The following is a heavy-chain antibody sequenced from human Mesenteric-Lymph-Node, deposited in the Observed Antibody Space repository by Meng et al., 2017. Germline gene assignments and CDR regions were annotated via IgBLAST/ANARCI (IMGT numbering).Heavy chain of an antibody. D-gene: IGHD6-19*01. CDR2: ISAYNGNR. CDR3: TRDLGGVPGSFFDF. J-gene: IGHJ4*02. CDR1: GYTFTDFG. V-gene: IGHV1-18*01. Sequence: QVQLVQSGPEVKKPGASLKVSCKASGYTFTDFGISWWRQAPGQGLEWMGWISAYNGNRDYAQKFQGRVTMTTDTSTSTTYLELRNLGSDDTAVFYCTRDLGGVPGSFFDFWGQGTLVTVSS.